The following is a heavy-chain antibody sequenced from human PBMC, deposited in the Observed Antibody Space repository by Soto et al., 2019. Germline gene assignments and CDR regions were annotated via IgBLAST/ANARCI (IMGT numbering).Heavy chain of an antibody. D-gene: IGHD2-21*02. Sequence: GGSLRLSCAASGFTFSSYTLNWVRRAPGKGLEWVATSSDRRTGNTHYSDSVRGRFTLSRDYSRNILFLQMDSLRADDTALYDCTTWRTDHFDYWGRGTQVTVSS. CDR3: TTWRTDHFDY. J-gene: IGHJ4*01. CDR2: SSDRRTGNT. V-gene: IGHV3-23*01. CDR1: GFTFSSYT.